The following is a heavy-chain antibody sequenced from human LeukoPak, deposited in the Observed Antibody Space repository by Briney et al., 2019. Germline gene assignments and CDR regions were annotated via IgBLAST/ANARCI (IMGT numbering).Heavy chain of an antibody. Sequence: PSETLSLTCTVSGGSISSSSYYWGWIRQPPGKRLEWIGSIYYRGSTYYNPSLKSRVTISVDTSKNQFSLKLTSVTATDTAVYYCARLIASSVDFDYWGQGTLVTVSS. CDR2: IYYRGST. D-gene: IGHD6-6*01. V-gene: IGHV4-39*01. CDR3: ARLIASSVDFDY. CDR1: GGSISSSSYY. J-gene: IGHJ4*02.